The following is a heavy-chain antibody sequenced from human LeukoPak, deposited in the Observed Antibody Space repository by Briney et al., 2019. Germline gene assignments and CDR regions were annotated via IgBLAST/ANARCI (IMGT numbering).Heavy chain of an antibody. CDR3: ASTPNGVAAIYFDY. CDR1: GFTFSSYG. V-gene: IGHV3-30*02. CDR2: IQYDGSNK. Sequence: GGSLRLSCAASGFTFSSYGMHWVRQAPGKGLEWVAYIQYDGSNKYYADSVKGRFTISRDNAKNTLYLQMNSLRAGDTAVYYCASTPNGVAAIYFDYWGQGTLVTVSS. D-gene: IGHD2-15*01. J-gene: IGHJ4*02.